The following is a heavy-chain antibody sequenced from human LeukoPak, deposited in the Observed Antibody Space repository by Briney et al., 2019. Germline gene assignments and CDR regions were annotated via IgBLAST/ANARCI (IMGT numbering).Heavy chain of an antibody. Sequence: KPGASVKVSCKASGYTFSSYGVSWVRQARGQGLEWMGWINTYNGNTKYAQKFQGRVTMTTDTSTSTAYMYLRSLRSDDTAVYYCARDPSLIVGASISFFDYWGQGTLVTVSS. V-gene: IGHV1-18*04. D-gene: IGHD1-26*01. J-gene: IGHJ4*02. CDR3: ARDPSLIVGASISFFDY. CDR1: GYTFSSYG. CDR2: INTYNGNT.